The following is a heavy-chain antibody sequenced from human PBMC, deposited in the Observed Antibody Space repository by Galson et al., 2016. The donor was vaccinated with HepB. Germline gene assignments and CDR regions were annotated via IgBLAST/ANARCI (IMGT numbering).Heavy chain of an antibody. Sequence: SVKVSCKASGYTFTSYYMHWVRQAPGQGLEWMGIINPSGGSTSYAQEFQGRVTMTRDTSTSTVYMELSSLRSEDTAVYYCAGDRITMVRGAPRNWFDPWGQGTLVTVSS. J-gene: IGHJ5*02. D-gene: IGHD3-10*01. CDR1: GYTFTSYY. V-gene: IGHV1-46*01. CDR3: AGDRITMVRGAPRNWFDP. CDR2: INPSGGST.